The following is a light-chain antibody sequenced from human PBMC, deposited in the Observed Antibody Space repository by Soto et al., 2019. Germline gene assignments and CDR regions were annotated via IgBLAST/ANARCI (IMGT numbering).Light chain of an antibody. J-gene: IGLJ2*01. CDR1: SSNIGAGYD. CDR3: QSYDSSLSVVV. V-gene: IGLV1-40*01. Sequence: QSVLTQPPSVSGAPGQRVTISCTGSSSNIGAGYDVHWYQQLPGTAPKLLIYGNSNRPSGVPDRFSGSKSGTSASLAITGLQADDEADYYCQSYDSSLSVVVFGGWTKLTVL. CDR2: GNS.